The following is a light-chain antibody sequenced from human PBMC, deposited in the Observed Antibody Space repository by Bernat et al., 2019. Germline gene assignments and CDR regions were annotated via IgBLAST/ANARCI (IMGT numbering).Light chain of an antibody. Sequence: QSALTQPPSASGSPGQSVTISCTGTSSDVGGYNYVSWYQQHPDKAPKSIISEVSKRPSGVPDRFSGSKSGNTASLTVSGLQAEDEADYYCSSYAGSNNYVFGPRTKLTVL. J-gene: IGLJ1*01. CDR3: SSYAGSNNYV. CDR1: SSDVGGYNY. CDR2: EVS. V-gene: IGLV2-8*01.